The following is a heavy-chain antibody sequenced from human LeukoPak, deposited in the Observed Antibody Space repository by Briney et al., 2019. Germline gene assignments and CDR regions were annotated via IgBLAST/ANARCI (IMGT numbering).Heavy chain of an antibody. CDR1: GGSISSYY. CDR3: ARSWAAAIRYNYGMDV. V-gene: IGHV4-59*12. D-gene: IGHD2-2*01. CDR2: IYYSGST. J-gene: IGHJ6*02. Sequence: SETLSLTCTVSGGSISSYYWSWIRQPPGKGLEWIGYIYYSGSTNYNPSLKSRVTISVDTSKNQFSLKLSSVTAADTAVYYCARSWAAAIRYNYGMDVWGQGTTVTVSS.